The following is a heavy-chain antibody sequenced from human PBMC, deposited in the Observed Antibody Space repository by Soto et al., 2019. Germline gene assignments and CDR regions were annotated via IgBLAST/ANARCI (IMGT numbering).Heavy chain of an antibody. D-gene: IGHD1-26*01. Sequence: GGSLRLSCAASGFTFMGYAISWVRQAPGKGLEWVSGISGSGDKLYFADSVKGRFTISRDNSKNTLYLRMYSLRAEDTAVYYCAKGGESYPSHYYGMDVWGQGTTVTVSS. CDR1: GFTFMGYA. CDR3: AKGGESYPSHYYGMDV. J-gene: IGHJ6*02. CDR2: ISGSGDKL. V-gene: IGHV3-23*01.